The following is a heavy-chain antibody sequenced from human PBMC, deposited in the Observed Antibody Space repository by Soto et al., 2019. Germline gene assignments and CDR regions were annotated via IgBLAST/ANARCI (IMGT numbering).Heavy chain of an antibody. CDR1: GYTFTSYG. D-gene: IGHD3-22*01. CDR2: ISAYNGNT. CDR3: ASQGGYVNYYYHGMDV. Sequence: GASVKVSCKASGYTFTSYGISWVRQAPGQGLEWMGWISAYNGNTNYTQKLQGRVTMTTDTSTSTAYMELRSLRSDDTAVYYSASQGGYVNYYYHGMDVWGQGTTVTVSS. J-gene: IGHJ6*02. V-gene: IGHV1-18*04.